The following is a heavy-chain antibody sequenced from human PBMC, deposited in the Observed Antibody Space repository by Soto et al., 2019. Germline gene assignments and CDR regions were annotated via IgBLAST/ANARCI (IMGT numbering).Heavy chain of an antibody. CDR2: LSGSGSAT. D-gene: IGHD6-6*01. CDR3: AKDARLYYFDY. Sequence: GGSLRLSCAAAGLTFSSYALSWVRQAPGKGLEWVSTLSGSGSATYYADSVKGRFTISRDNSKNTLSLQMNSLRADDTAVYYCAKDARLYYFDYWGQGTLVTVSS. CDR1: GLTFSSYA. J-gene: IGHJ4*02. V-gene: IGHV3-23*01.